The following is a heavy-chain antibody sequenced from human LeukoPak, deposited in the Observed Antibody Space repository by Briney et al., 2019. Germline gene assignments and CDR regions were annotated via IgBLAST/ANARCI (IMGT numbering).Heavy chain of an antibody. Sequence: ASVKVSFKASGYTFTRYGIHWVRQAPGQRLEWMGWINARNGYTKNSQKFQGRVTITRDTSASTIYMELSSLRSEDTDVYHCARERESGSYDSSGTYSFGFWGQGTLATVSS. J-gene: IGHJ4*02. D-gene: IGHD3-22*01. CDR3: ARERESGSYDSSGTYSFGF. CDR2: INARNGYT. CDR1: GYTFTRYG. V-gene: IGHV1-3*01.